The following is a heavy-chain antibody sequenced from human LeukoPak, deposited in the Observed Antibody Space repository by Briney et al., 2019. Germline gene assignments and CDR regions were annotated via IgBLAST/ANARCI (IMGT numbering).Heavy chain of an antibody. Sequence: GGSLRLSCAASGFTFSDYYMSWIRQAPGKGLEWVSYISSSGSTIYYADSVKGRFTISRNNAKNSLYLQMNSLRAEDTAVYYCAREGYQLLYSFDYWGQGTLVTVSS. J-gene: IGHJ4*02. CDR3: AREGYQLLYSFDY. V-gene: IGHV3-11*04. CDR2: ISSSGSTI. D-gene: IGHD2-2*02. CDR1: GFTFSDYY.